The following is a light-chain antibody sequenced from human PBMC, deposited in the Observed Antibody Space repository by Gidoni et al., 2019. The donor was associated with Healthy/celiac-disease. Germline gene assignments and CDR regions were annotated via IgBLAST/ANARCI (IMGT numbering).Light chain of an antibody. J-gene: IGKJ4*01. CDR3: QQRSNWPPNT. Sequence: DIVLTQSPATLSLSPGERATLSCRASQSVSSYLAWYQQKPGQAPRLLIYDASNRATGIPARFSGSGSGTDFTLTISSLEPEDFAVYYCQQRSNWPPNTFXGXTKVEIK. V-gene: IGKV3-11*01. CDR2: DAS. CDR1: QSVSSY.